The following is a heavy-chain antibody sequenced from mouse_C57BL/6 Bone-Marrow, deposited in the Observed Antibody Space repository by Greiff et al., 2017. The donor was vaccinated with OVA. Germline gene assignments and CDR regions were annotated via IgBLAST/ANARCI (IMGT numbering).Heavy chain of an antibody. CDR1: GYSITSGYY. CDR3: ARPPDGYYVYWYFEV. CDR2: ISYDGSN. V-gene: IGHV3-6*01. D-gene: IGHD2-3*01. J-gene: IGHJ1*03. Sequence: EVKLMESGPGLVKPSQSLSLTCSVTGYSITSGYYWNWIRQFPGNKLEWMGYISYDGSNNYNPSLKNRISITRDTSKNQFFLKLNSVTTEDTATYYGARPPDGYYVYWYFEVWGTGTTVTVSS.